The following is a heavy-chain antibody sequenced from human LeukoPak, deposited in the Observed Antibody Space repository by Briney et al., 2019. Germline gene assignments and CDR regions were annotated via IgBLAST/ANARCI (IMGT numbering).Heavy chain of an antibody. J-gene: IGHJ3*02. CDR2: ISYDGSSK. CDR3: ARDRSDILTGYYKGPDAFDI. Sequence: GRSLRLSCAAFGFTFSSYALHWVRQAPGKGLEWVAVISYDGSSKYYADSVKGRFTISRDNSKNTLSLQMNSLRAEDTAVYYCARDRSDILTGYYKGPDAFDIWGQGTMVTVSS. V-gene: IGHV3-30-3*01. D-gene: IGHD3-9*01. CDR1: GFTFSSYA.